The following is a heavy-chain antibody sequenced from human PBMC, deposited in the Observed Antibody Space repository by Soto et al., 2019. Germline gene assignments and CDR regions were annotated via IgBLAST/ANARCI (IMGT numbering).Heavy chain of an antibody. D-gene: IGHD2-2*01. Sequence: EVQLLESGGGLVQPGGSLRLSCAASGFTFASYAMTWVRRAPGKGLECVSAISGSGSSTYYADSVKGRFTISRDNSNNTLYLQMNSLRAEDTAVYFCAKDRSSSISCSNYWGQGTLVTVSS. CDR2: ISGSGSST. V-gene: IGHV3-23*01. CDR1: GFTFASYA. CDR3: AKDRSSSISCSNY. J-gene: IGHJ4*02.